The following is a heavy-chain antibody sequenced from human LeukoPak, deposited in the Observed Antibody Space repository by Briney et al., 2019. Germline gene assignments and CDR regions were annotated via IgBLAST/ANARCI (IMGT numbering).Heavy chain of an antibody. V-gene: IGHV3-21*01. CDR1: GFTFSSYS. CDR2: ISSSSSYI. J-gene: IGHJ4*02. CDR3: ASSHSGTAMGFDY. D-gene: IGHD5-18*01. Sequence: GGSLRLSCAASGFTFSSYSMNWVRQAPGKGLEWVSSISSSSSYIYYADSVKGRFTISRDNAKNSLYLQMNSLGAEDTAVFYCASSHSGTAMGFDYWGQGTLVTVSS.